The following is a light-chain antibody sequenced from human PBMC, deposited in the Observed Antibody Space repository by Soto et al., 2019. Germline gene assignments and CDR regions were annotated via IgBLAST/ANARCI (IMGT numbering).Light chain of an antibody. CDR1: SSNIGSNT. V-gene: IGLV1-44*01. CDR2: GDD. Sequence: QSVLTQPPSASGTPGQRVTISCSGSSSNIGSNTVNWYQQLTGTAPKLLIYGDDQRPSGVPDRFSGSKSGTSASLAISGLKSDDEAAYYCEAWDDSLSGWVFGGGTKLTV. CDR3: EAWDDSLSGWV. J-gene: IGLJ3*02.